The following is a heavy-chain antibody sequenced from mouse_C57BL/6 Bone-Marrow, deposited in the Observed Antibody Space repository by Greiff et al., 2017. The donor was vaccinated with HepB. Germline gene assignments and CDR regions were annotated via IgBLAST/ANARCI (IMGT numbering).Heavy chain of an antibody. CDR3: ARGAYYYGSSPFDY. V-gene: IGHV1-81*01. D-gene: IGHD1-1*01. Sequence: VKLMESGAELARPGASVKLSCKASGYTFTSYGISWVKQRTGQGLEWIGEIYPRSGNTYYNEKFKGKATLTADKSSSTAYMELRSLTSEDSAVYFFARGAYYYGSSPFDYWGQGTTLTVSS. J-gene: IGHJ2*01. CDR2: IYPRSGNT. CDR1: GYTFTSYG.